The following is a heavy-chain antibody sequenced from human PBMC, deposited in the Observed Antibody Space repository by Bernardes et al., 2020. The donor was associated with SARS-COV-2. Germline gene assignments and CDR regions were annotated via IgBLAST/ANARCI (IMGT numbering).Heavy chain of an antibody. J-gene: IGHJ4*02. CDR3: ARDANSTYFDY. Sequence: ASLKVSCRASGYTFTGNYIHWARQAPGQGLEWMGWINPNRGATKYAQKFQGRVTMTRDTSMSTAYMDLSSLRSDDTAVYYCARDANSTYFDYWGQGTLVTVSS. CDR2: INPNRGAT. V-gene: IGHV1-2*02. CDR1: GYTFTGNY.